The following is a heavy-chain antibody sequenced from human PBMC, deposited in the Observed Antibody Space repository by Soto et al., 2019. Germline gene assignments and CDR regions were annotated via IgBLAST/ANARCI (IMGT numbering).Heavy chain of an antibody. CDR1: GFTVSTKY. V-gene: IGHV3-66*01. Sequence: PGGSLRLSCAASGFTVSTKYMSWVRQAPGKGLEWVSLIQSGGSTYYAGSVEGRFTISRDNSENMLFLQMNSLRVEDTAMYYCTRDDVYCDGGGCYGVPMDVWGKGTKVTVSS. D-gene: IGHD2-15*01. CDR3: TRDDVYCDGGGCYGVPMDV. J-gene: IGHJ6*03. CDR2: IQSGGST.